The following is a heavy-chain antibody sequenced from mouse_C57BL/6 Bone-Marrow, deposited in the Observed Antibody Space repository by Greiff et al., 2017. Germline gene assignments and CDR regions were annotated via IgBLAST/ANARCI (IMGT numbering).Heavy chain of an antibody. CDR1: GYSFTSGYD. Sequence: VQLQQSGPGLVKPSQSLSLSCTATGYSFTSGYDWHWNRHFPGNILEWMGYISYSGSTNYNPSLKSRIPFTHETSKTHSFLKLKSVSTEDTATYDGSTGTYYAMDYWGQGTSVTVSA. D-gene: IGHD4-1*01. CDR2: ISYSGST. V-gene: IGHV3-1*01. J-gene: IGHJ4*01. CDR3: STGTYYAMDY.